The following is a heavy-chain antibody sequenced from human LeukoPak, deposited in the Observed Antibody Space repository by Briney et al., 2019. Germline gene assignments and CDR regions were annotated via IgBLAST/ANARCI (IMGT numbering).Heavy chain of an antibody. CDR1: GFTFSIYW. D-gene: IGHD4-17*01. CDR3: ARDKYGDQYYFDY. CDR2: CDSDGSGT. Sequence: PGGSLRLSCAASGFTFSIYWMYWVRHAPGKGLMWVSRCDSDGSGTTYVDSVKGRFTVSRDNAKSTLYLQMSSLRAEDTAVYYCARDKYGDQYYFDYWGQGTLVTVSS. V-gene: IGHV3-74*01. J-gene: IGHJ4*02.